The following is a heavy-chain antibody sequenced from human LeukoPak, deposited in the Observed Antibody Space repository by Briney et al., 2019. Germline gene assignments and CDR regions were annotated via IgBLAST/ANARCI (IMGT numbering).Heavy chain of an antibody. CDR2: IIPIFGTA. Sequence: SVKVSCKASGGTFSSYAISWVRQAPGQGLEWMGGIIPIFGTANYAQKFQGRVTITADESTSTAYMELSSLRSEDTAVYYCARVGYSSRNWFDPWGQGTPVTVSS. D-gene: IGHD6-19*01. J-gene: IGHJ5*02. CDR3: ARVGYSSRNWFDP. CDR1: GGTFSSYA. V-gene: IGHV1-69*01.